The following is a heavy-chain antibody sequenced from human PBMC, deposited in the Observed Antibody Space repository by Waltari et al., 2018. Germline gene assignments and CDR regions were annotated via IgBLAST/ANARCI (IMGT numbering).Heavy chain of an antibody. CDR1: GYSLPQDFH. V-gene: IGHV4-38-2*02. D-gene: IGHD2-2*01. Sequence: QGQLPEVGPRRGKPSETLSLPFTIPGYSLPQDFHCGLIRQPPGKGLGWIGSIYHSGDSYHNPSLRSRVTISLDSSKTHFSLRLISVTATDTATYYCARDWRHCSSTTCQNAFDIWGQGTLVTVSS. J-gene: IGHJ3*02. CDR3: ARDWRHCSSTTCQNAFDI. CDR2: IYHSGDS.